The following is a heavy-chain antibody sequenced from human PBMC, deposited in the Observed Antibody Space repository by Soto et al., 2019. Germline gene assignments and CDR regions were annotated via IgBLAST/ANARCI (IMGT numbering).Heavy chain of an antibody. J-gene: IGHJ2*01. V-gene: IGHV4-59*08. CDR3: ARFIWYFDL. CDR1: GGSISSYY. Sequence: QVQLQESGPGLVKPSETLSLTCTVSGGSISSYYWSWIRQPPGKGLEWIGYIYYSGSTNYNPSLTXRXTLXVDTSKNTFSLKLSSVTAAATAVYYCARFIWYFDLWGRGTLVTVSS. CDR2: IYYSGST.